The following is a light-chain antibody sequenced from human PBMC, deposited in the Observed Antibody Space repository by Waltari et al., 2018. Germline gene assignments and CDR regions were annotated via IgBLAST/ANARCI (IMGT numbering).Light chain of an antibody. Sequence: QSALTQPASVSGSPGQSIPISCPSDVGNYHLLSWYQQRPGTAPKLKIYGATKRPSGVSDRFSGSKSVNTASLTISGLQAEDEADYYCCTFTSSGTWVFGGGTKLTVL. CDR3: CTFTSSGTWV. V-gene: IGLV2-23*01. CDR1: SDVGNYHL. CDR2: GAT. J-gene: IGLJ2*01.